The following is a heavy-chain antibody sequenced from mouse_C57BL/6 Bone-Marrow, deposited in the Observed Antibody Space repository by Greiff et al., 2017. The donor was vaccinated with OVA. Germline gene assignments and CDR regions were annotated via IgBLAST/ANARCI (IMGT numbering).Heavy chain of an antibody. CDR2: INPDSSTI. CDR3: ARQSNYPLWYFDV. D-gene: IGHD2-5*01. J-gene: IGHJ1*03. Sequence: GVDFSRYWMSWVRRAPGKGLEWIGEINPDSSTINYAPSLKDKFIISRDNAKNTLYLQMSKVRSEDTALYYCARQSNYPLWYFDVWGTGTTVTVSS. CDR1: GVDFSRYW. V-gene: IGHV4-1*01.